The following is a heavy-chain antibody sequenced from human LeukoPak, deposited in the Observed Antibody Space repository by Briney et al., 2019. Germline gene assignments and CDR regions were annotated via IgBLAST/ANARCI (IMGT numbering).Heavy chain of an antibody. Sequence: PGGSLRLSCAASGFTFSNFWMHWVRQIPGKGLVWVSRINDDGSTTTYADSVKGRFTISRDNAKNTLYLQMNSLRAEDTAVYYCAKDLDRQWHDYWGQGTLVTVSS. CDR3: AKDLDRQWHDY. CDR2: INDDGSTT. D-gene: IGHD6-19*01. J-gene: IGHJ4*02. CDR1: GFTFSNFW. V-gene: IGHV3-74*01.